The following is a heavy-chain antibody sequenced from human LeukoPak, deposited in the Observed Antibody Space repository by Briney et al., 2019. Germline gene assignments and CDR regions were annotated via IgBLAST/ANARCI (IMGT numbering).Heavy chain of an antibody. V-gene: IGHV3-49*03. CDR2: IRSKACGGTT. CDR3: TRPYSSSWLAFDY. Sequence: PGGSLRLSCTASGFTFGDYAMSWFRQAPGKGLEWVGFIRSKACGGTTEYAASVKGRFTISRDDSKSIAYLQMNSLKTEDTAVYYCTRPYSSSWLAFDYWGQGTLVTVSS. D-gene: IGHD6-13*01. CDR1: GFTFGDYA. J-gene: IGHJ4*02.